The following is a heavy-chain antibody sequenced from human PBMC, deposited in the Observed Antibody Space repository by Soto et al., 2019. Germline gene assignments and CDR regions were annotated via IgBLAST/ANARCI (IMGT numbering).Heavy chain of an antibody. CDR1: GYTFTKYY. CDR3: ARDTELRGTILGLVIMWKYNWSDT. J-gene: IGHJ5*02. CDR2: INPSGGAT. V-gene: IGHV1-46*03. Sequence: QVQLVQSGTEVKKPGASLKISCKTSGYTFTKYYMHWMRQAPGQGLEWMGIINPSGGATSYAQKFQGRVTMTSDTSTNTFYRELSDLRSKYTAVYYCARDTELRGTILGLVIMWKYNWSDTWGQGTLVTVSS. D-gene: IGHD3-3*01.